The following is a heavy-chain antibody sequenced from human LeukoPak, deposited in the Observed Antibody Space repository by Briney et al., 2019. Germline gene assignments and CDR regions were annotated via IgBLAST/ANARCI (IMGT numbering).Heavy chain of an antibody. CDR2: ISSSGSTI. J-gene: IGHJ3*02. V-gene: IGHV3-48*04. CDR3: ARVATPGAFDI. Sequence: GGSLRLSCAASGFTFSSYAMSWVRQTPGKGLEWVSYISSSGSTIYYADSVKGRFTISRDNAKNSLYLQMNSLRAEDTAVYYCARVATPGAFDIWGQGTMVTVSS. CDR1: GFTFSSYA. D-gene: IGHD5-12*01.